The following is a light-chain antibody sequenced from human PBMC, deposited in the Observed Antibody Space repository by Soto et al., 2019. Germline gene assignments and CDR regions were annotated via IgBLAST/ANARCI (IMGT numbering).Light chain of an antibody. CDR1: QSITSTF. CDR2: GAS. J-gene: IGKJ2*01. Sequence: EIVLTQSPGTLSLSPGERATLSCRASQSITSTFLAWYQQKPGQAPRLLIYGASSRVTGIPDRFSGSGSERDITLTISRLEPEDFAVYFCQQYGRSPLMYTFGQGTKLEIK. CDR3: QQYGRSPLMYT. V-gene: IGKV3-20*01.